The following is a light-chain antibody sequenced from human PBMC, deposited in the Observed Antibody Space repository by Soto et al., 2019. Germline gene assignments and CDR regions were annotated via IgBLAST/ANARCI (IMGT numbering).Light chain of an antibody. CDR3: SSYTTSSTPVV. V-gene: IGLV2-14*01. CDR2: EVN. J-gene: IGLJ2*01. Sequence: QSVLTQPASVSGSPGQSITISCTGTSSDGGGYNYVSWYQQHPGKAPKLMIYEVNNRPSGVSNRFSGSKSGNTASLTISGLQAEYEADYYCSSYTTSSTPVVFGGGTKVTVL. CDR1: SSDGGGYNY.